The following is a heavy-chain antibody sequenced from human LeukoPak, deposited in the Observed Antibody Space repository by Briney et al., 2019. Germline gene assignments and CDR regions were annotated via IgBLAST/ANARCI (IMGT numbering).Heavy chain of an antibody. J-gene: IGHJ3*02. CDR2: IYTSGST. D-gene: IGHD2-15*01. Sequence: SETLSLTCTVSGGSISSYYWSWIRQPAGKGLEWIARIYTSGSTNYNPSLKSRVTMSVDTSKNQFSLKLSSVTAADTAVYYCARDEVVVAAAAGAFDIWGQGTMVTVSS. CDR1: GGSISSYY. V-gene: IGHV4-4*07. CDR3: ARDEVVVAAAAGAFDI.